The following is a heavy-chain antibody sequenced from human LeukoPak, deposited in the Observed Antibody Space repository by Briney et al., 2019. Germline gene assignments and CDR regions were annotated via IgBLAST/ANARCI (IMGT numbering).Heavy chain of an antibody. CDR2: IYYSGST. CDR1: GRCISSTSYY. V-gene: IGHV4-39*01. D-gene: IGHD3-10*01. CDR3: ARLMVRGVRGFDP. J-gene: IGHJ5*02. Sequence: SETLSLTCTVSGRCISSTSYYWGWIRQPPGKGLEWIGSIYYSGSTYYNPSLKSRVTISVDTSKNQFSLKLSSVTAADTAVYYCARLMVRGVRGFDPWGQGTLVTVSS.